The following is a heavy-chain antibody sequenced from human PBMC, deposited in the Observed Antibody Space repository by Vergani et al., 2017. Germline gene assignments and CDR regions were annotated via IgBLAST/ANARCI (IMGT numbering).Heavy chain of an antibody. D-gene: IGHD4-17*01. Sequence: QVQILQSGGGVVQPGGSLRLSCTLSGFTLNTYGIHWVRQAPGKGLEWVSFIRYNGSSEYYGDSVKGRFTISRDKSQNTVNLQMNSLRAEDTAVYYCAKDRGDYVWAVYYFDYWGQGTLVTVSS. CDR2: IRYNGSSE. V-gene: IGHV3-30*02. J-gene: IGHJ4*02. CDR1: GFTLNTYG. CDR3: AKDRGDYVWAVYYFDY.